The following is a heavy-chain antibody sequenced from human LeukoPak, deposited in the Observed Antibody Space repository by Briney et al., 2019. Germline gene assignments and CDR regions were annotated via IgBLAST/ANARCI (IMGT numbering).Heavy chain of an antibody. CDR2: INPSGGST. J-gene: IGHJ4*02. D-gene: IGHD3-22*01. CDR1: GYTFTRYY. V-gene: IGHV1-46*01. CDR3: ARADESRGYYFDY. Sequence: GASVKVSCKASGYTFTRYYIHWVRQAPGQGLEWMGLINPSGGSTSYAQKFQGRVTMTRDTSTSTVYMELSSLRSDDTAVYYCARADESRGYYFDYWGQGTLVTVSS.